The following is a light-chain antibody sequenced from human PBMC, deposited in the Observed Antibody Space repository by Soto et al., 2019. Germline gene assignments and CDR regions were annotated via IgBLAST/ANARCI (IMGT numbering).Light chain of an antibody. CDR2: DVS. J-gene: IGLJ2*01. CDR3: GSYTSSDTMI. V-gene: IGLV2-14*03. CDR1: SSDIGRYNY. Sequence: QSALTQPASVSGSRGQSITISCTGTSSDIGRYNYVSWYQHSPGKAPKLIIYDVSDRPSGVSNRFSGSKSGTTASLTISGLQAEDEADYYCGSYTSSDTMIFGGGTKVTVL.